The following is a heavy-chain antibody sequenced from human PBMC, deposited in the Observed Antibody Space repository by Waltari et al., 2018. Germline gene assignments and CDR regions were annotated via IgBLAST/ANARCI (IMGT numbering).Heavy chain of an antibody. CDR1: GVSISSYY. J-gene: IGHJ4*02. CDR2: SYYSGIT. V-gene: IGHV4-59*01. Sequence: QVQLQDSAPVLVKPSETLSLTCTVSGVSISSYYWSWIRQPPGKGLEWVGYSYYSGITNYNPALKRRVTISVDTSKNQLSLKLGSETAADTAVDYCACEASRRDGYNHYWGQGTLVTVSS. CDR3: ACEASRRDGYNHY. D-gene: IGHD5-12*01.